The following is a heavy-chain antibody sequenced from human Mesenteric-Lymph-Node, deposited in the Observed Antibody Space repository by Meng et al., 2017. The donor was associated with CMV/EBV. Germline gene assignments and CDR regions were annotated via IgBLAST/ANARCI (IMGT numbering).Heavy chain of an antibody. CDR3: SRTYCSSTSCYTQYGMDV. V-gene: IGHV3-11*01. J-gene: IGHJ6*02. CDR2: ISSSGSTI. Sequence: GGSLRLSCAASGFTFSDYYMSWIRQAPGKGLEWVSYISSSGSTIYYADSVKGRFTISRDNAKNSLYLQMNSLRAEDTAVYYCSRTYCSSTSCYTQYGMDVWGQGTTVTVSS. D-gene: IGHD2-2*02. CDR1: GFTFSDYY.